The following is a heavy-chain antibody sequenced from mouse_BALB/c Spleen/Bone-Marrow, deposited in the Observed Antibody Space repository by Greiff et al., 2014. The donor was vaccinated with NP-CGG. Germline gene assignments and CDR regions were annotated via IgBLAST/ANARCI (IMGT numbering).Heavy chain of an antibody. Sequence: EVKLEESGAELVKPGASVKLSCTASGFNIKDTYMHWVKQRPEQGLEWIGRIDLANGNTKYDPKFQGKATITADTSSNTAYLQLSSLTSEDTAVYYCAMITTGAWFAYWGQGTLVTVSA. CDR1: GFNIKDTY. V-gene: IGHV14-3*02. J-gene: IGHJ3*01. D-gene: IGHD2-4*01. CDR3: AMITTGAWFAY. CDR2: IDLANGNT.